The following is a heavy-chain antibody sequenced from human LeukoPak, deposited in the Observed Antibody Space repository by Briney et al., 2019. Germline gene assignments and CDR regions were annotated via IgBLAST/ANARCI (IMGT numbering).Heavy chain of an antibody. CDR1: GFSFSSYE. CDR3: VREGLGFAHGFDY. CDR2: INHIGDII. Sequence: PGRSLRLSCAASGFSFSSYEMNWVRQAPGKELEWVSYINHIGDIIYYAGSVKGRFTISRDNAKNSLYLQMNSLRAEDTAVYHCVREGLGFAHGFDYWGQGALVIVSS. J-gene: IGHJ4*02. V-gene: IGHV3-48*03. D-gene: IGHD2-8*01.